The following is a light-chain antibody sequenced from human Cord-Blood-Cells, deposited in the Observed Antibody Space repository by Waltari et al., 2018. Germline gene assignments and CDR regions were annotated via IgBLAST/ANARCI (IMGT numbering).Light chain of an antibody. CDR1: SSDVGGYNY. V-gene: IGLV2-14*01. CDR3: SSYTSSSTLNWV. J-gene: IGLJ3*02. Sequence: QSALTQPASVSGSPGQSITISCTGTSSDVGGYNYVSWYQQHPSKAPKLMIDDVSKRPSGVSNRFSGYKSGNTASLTISGLQAEDEADYYCSSYTSSSTLNWVFGGGTKLTVL. CDR2: DVS.